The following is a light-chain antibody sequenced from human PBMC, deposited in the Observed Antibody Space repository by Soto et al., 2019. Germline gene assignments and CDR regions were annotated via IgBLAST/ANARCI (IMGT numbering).Light chain of an antibody. CDR3: QKFNTAPLT. J-gene: IGKJ5*01. V-gene: IGKV1-27*01. CDR1: QDISVC. Sequence: DIQMTQSPSSLSASVGDRVTITCRASQDISVCLAWYQQKPAKVPKLLIYSASTLHSGVPSRFRGSGSGTDFTLTISSLQPEDVATYFCQKFNTAPLTFGQGTRLEIK. CDR2: SAS.